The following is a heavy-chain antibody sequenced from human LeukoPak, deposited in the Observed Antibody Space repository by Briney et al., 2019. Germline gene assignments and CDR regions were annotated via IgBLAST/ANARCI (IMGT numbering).Heavy chain of an antibody. CDR2: IYSGGST. CDR1: GFTVSSNY. Sequence: AGGSLRLSCAASGFTVSSNYMSWVRQAPGKGLEWVSVIYSGGSTYYADSVKGRFTISRDNSKNTLYLQMNSLRAEDTAVYYCAKLRGGTTRNSYDYWGQGTLVTVSS. D-gene: IGHD1-7*01. CDR3: AKLRGGTTRNSYDY. V-gene: IGHV3-66*01. J-gene: IGHJ4*02.